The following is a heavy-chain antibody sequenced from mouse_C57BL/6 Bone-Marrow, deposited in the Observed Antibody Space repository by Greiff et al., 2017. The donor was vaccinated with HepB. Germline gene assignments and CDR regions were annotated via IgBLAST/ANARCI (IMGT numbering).Heavy chain of an antibody. V-gene: IGHV1-4*01. J-gene: IGHJ4*01. D-gene: IGHD6-5*01. CDR1: GYTFTSYT. Sequence: VQLQQSGAELARPGASVKMSCKASGYTFTSYTMHWVKQRPGQGLEWIGYINPSSGYTKYNQKFKDKATLTADKSSSTAYMQLSSLTSEDSAVYYCARVRAYDYDAMDYWGQGTSVTVSS. CDR3: ARVRAYDYDAMDY. CDR2: INPSSGYT.